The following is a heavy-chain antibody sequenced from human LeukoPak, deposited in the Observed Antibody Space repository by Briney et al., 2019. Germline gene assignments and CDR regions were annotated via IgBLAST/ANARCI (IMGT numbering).Heavy chain of an antibody. CDR2: FNHSGST. CDR1: GGSPGVNT. Sequence: SETLSLTCAVYGGSPGVNTGGWFGKPPGKGWGWIGEFNHSGSTNYNPSLKSRVTISVDTSKNQFSLKLNSVTAADTAVYYCARGKCSNYCNDYYYMDVWGKGTTVTVSS. CDR3: ARGKCSNYCNDYYYMDV. V-gene: IGHV4-34*01. J-gene: IGHJ6*03. D-gene: IGHD4-11*01.